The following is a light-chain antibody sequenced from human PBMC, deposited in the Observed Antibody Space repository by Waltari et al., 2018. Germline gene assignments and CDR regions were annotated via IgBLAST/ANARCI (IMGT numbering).Light chain of an antibody. J-gene: IGKJ1*01. V-gene: IGKV3-11*01. CDR3: QQRSNLWT. CDR2: DAS. Sequence: ELVLTHSPATLSLSPGERATLTCRASQSVSSYLAWYQQNPGQAPRLLIYDASNRATGIPARFSGSGSGTDFTLTISSLEPEDFAVYYCQQRSNLWTFGQGTKVEIK. CDR1: QSVSSY.